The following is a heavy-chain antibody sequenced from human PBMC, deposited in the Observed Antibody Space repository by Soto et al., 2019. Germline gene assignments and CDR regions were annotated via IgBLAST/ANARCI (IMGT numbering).Heavy chain of an antibody. CDR3: AREMSYYFDS. Sequence: QLQLQESVSGLVKPSQTLVLTCTVSGDSINRDGYSWSWIRQPPVKGLECIWFIYHSGATYNNPSLKSRVTTSVDKSKNQFSLRLASVTAADTAVYYCAREMSYYFDSWGQGTLVTVSS. CDR2: IYHSGAT. CDR1: GDSINRDGYS. V-gene: IGHV4-30-2*01. J-gene: IGHJ4*02.